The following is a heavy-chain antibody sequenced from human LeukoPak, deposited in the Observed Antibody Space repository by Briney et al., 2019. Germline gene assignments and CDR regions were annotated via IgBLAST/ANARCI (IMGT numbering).Heavy chain of an antibody. J-gene: IGHJ4*02. V-gene: IGHV3-7*03. Sequence: GGSLRLSCAASGFTFGSYWMSWVRQAPGKGLEWVANIKQDGSEKYYVDSVKGRFTISRDNAKNSLYLQMNSLRAEDTALYYCAKDVTYYYDSSGYPEYWGQGTLVTVSS. CDR3: AKDVTYYYDSSGYPEY. CDR1: GFTFGSYW. D-gene: IGHD3-22*01. CDR2: IKQDGSEK.